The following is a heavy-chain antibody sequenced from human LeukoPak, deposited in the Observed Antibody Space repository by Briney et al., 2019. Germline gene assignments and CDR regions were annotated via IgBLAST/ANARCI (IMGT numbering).Heavy chain of an antibody. CDR2: IYDSGST. J-gene: IGHJ5*02. CDR3: ARHLSACSSTSCYGSWLDP. Sequence: SETLSLTCAVSGYSISSGYYWGWTRQPPGKGLEWIGSIYDSGSTYYNPSLKSRVTISVDTSKNQFSLKLTSVPAADTAVYYCARHLSACSSTSCYGSWLDPWGQGTLVTVSS. D-gene: IGHD2-2*01. V-gene: IGHV4-38-2*01. CDR1: GYSISSGYY.